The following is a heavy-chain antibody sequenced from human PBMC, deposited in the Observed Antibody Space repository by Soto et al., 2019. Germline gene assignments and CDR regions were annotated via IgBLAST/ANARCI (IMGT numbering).Heavy chain of an antibody. Sequence: SVKVSCKASGGTFSSYTISWVRQAPGQGLEWMGRIIPILGIANYAQKFQGRVTITADKSTSTAYMELSSLRSEDTAVYYCARYAGLGYGMDVWGQGTTVTVSS. CDR1: GGTFSSYT. CDR3: ARYAGLGYGMDV. CDR2: IIPILGIA. D-gene: IGHD3-16*01. J-gene: IGHJ6*02. V-gene: IGHV1-69*02.